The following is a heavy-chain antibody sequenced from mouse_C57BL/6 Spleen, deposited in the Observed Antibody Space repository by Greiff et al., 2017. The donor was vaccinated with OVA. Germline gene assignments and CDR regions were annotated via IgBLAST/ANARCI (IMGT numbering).Heavy chain of an antibody. CDR2: IYPGDGDT. D-gene: IGHD1-1*01. CDR3: ARGDYYGSSYAAY. Sequence: LVESGAELVKPGASVKISCKASGYAFSSYWMNWVKQRPGKGLEWIGQIYPGDGDTNYNGKFKGKATLTADKSSSTAYMQLSSLTSEDSAVYFCARGDYYGSSYAAYWGQGTLVTVSA. CDR1: GYAFSSYW. V-gene: IGHV1-80*01. J-gene: IGHJ3*01.